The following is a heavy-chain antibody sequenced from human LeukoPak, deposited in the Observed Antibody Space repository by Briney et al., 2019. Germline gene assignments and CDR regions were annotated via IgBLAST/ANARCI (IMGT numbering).Heavy chain of an antibody. V-gene: IGHV4-39*07. CDR3: ARENRLWFGELHPYYYYMDV. CDR1: GGSISSSSYY. CDR2: IYYSGST. J-gene: IGHJ6*03. D-gene: IGHD3-10*01. Sequence: SETLSLTCTVSGGSISSSSYYWGWIRQPPGKGLEWIGSIYYSGSTYYNPSLKSRVTISVDTSKNQFSLKLSSVTAADTAVYYCARENRLWFGELHPYYYYMDVWGKGTTVTVSS.